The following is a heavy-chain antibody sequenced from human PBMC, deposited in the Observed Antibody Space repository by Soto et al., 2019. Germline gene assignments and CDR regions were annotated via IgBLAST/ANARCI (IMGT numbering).Heavy chain of an antibody. CDR2: IYWDDDE. CDR3: AHSRNLITEDAQVGDFDY. D-gene: IGHD3-10*01. Sequence: QITLKESGPTLVKPTQTLTLTCSFSGFSLTTDGVGVGWVRQPPGEALEWLALIYWDDDERYSPSLKTRLTITKDPSKTQVVLIMTNMARVDTATYYCAHSRNLITEDAQVGDFDYWGQGTLVTVSS. J-gene: IGHJ4*02. V-gene: IGHV2-5*02. CDR1: GFSLTTDGVG.